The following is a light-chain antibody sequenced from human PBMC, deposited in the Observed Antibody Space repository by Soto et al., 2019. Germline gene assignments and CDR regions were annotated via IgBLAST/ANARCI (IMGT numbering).Light chain of an antibody. J-gene: IGKJ3*01. CDR1: QSVDSSF. CDR3: QQYGSSRGIT. V-gene: IGKV3-20*01. Sequence: EIVLTQSPGTLSLSPGERATLSCRASQSVDSSFLAWYQQKPGQAPRLLIFGASRRATGIPDRFSGNGSGTDFTLTISRLEPEDFVVYYCQQYGSSRGITFGPGTKVDIK. CDR2: GAS.